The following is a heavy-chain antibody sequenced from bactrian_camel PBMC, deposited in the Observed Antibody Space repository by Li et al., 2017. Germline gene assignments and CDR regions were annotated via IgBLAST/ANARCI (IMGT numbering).Heavy chain of an antibody. D-gene: IGHD6*01. J-gene: IGHJ6*01. CDR1: GFIHYDRH. Sequence: DVQLVESGGGSVQAGGSLKLSCAGSGFIHYDRHCMGWLRQAPGKAREAVALVGDNGATKYAASVNGRFLVSRDNAKNTLYPQMNSPKTEDTAVYYCATSDAWFRTLFAYWGQGTQVTVS. CDR3: ATSDAWFRTLFAY. V-gene: IGHV3S67*01. CDR2: VGDNGAT.